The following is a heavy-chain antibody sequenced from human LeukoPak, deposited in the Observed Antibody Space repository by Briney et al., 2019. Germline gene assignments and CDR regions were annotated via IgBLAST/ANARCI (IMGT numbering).Heavy chain of an antibody. CDR2: INPKTGGT. J-gene: IGHJ5*02. Sequence: ASVKVSCKASGYTFSDYYIHWVRQAPGQGLEWVGWINPKTGGTDYAQRFQGSVTMTRDTSINTAYMELNRLKFDDTAVFYCARVVAARVTGTWFDPWGQGTLVTVSS. D-gene: IGHD6-6*01. CDR1: GYTFSDYY. CDR3: ARVVAARVTGTWFDP. V-gene: IGHV1-2*02.